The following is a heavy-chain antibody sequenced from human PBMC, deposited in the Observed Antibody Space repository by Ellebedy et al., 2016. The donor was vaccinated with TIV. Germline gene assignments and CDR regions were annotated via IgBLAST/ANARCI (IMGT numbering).Heavy chain of an antibody. Sequence: SETLSLXXTVSGGSISSSNYYCGWIRQPPGKGLEWIGSIYYSGSTYYNPSLKSRVTISGDTSRNEFSLKLSSVTAADTAVYYCARGLTYEAFDIWGQGTMVTVSS. CDR1: GGSISSSNYY. V-gene: IGHV4-39*01. CDR3: ARGLTYEAFDI. D-gene: IGHD3-3*01. CDR2: IYYSGST. J-gene: IGHJ3*02.